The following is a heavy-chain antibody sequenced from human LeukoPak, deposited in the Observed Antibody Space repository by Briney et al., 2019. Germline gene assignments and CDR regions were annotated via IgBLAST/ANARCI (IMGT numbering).Heavy chain of an antibody. V-gene: IGHV4-31*03. CDR3: ARGAIAAQYYYGMDV. J-gene: IGHJ6*02. CDR1: GGSITSGGYY. Sequence: SETLSLTCTVSGGSITSGGYYWSLIRQHPGQGLEWIGYIYYSGSTYYNPSFKGRVTISVDTSKNQFSLKLSSVTAADTAVYYCARGAIAAQYYYGMDVWGQGTTVTVSS. CDR2: IYYSGST. D-gene: IGHD6-6*01.